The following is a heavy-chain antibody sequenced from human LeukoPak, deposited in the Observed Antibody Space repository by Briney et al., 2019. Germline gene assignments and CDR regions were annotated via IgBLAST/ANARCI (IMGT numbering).Heavy chain of an antibody. CDR2: INPSGGST. CDR1: GYTFTIYY. CDR3: AREPGGALFDY. V-gene: IGHV1-46*01. Sequence: ASVKVPCKASGYTFTIYYMHWVRQAPGQGLEWMGIINPSGGSTSYAQKFQGRVTMTRDTSTSTVYMELSSLRSEDTAVYYCAREPGGALFDYWGQGTLVTVSS. D-gene: IGHD3-10*01. J-gene: IGHJ4*02.